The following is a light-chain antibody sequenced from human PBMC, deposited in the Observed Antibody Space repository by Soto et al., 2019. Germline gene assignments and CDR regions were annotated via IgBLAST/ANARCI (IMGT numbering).Light chain of an antibody. CDR3: CSYATSGVV. CDR2: EVS. J-gene: IGLJ2*01. Sequence: QSALTQPASVSGSPGQSLTISCTGTSIDIAPYNYVSWYQQHPGKAPKLIIYEVSYRPSGISNRFSGSHSVNAASLTISDIHIEDEADYYCCSYATSGVVFGGGTKLTVL. V-gene: IGLV2-14*01. CDR1: SIDIAPYNY.